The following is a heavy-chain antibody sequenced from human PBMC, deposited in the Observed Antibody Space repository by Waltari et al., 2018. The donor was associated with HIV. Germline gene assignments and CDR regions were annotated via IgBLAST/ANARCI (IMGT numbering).Heavy chain of an antibody. CDR2: RNPISGNT. V-gene: IGHV1-8*01. CDR1: GYSFTSYD. D-gene: IGHD1-26*01. J-gene: IGHJ4*02. Sequence: QVQLVQSGAEVKKPGASVKVSCKASGYSFTSYDINWVRQATGQGLEWMGWRNPISGNTGSAQKFQGRVTMSRNTSVSTVYMELSTLTSDDTAIYFCARGGSTHTHFAYWGQGTLVTVSS. CDR3: ARGGSTHTHFAY.